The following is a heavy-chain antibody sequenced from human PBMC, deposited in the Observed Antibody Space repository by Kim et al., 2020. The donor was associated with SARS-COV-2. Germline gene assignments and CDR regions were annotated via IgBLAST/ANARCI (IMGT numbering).Heavy chain of an antibody. CDR1: GFTFGDYA. D-gene: IGHD1-1*01. V-gene: IGHV3-49*03. CDR2: IRSKAYGGTT. Sequence: GGSLRLSCTASGFTFGDYAMSWFRQAPGKGLEWVGFIRSKAYGGTTEYAASVKGRFTISRDDSKSIAYLQMNSLKTEDTAVYYCTRAHWNDRIDYWGQGTLVTVSS. CDR3: TRAHWNDRIDY. J-gene: IGHJ4*02.